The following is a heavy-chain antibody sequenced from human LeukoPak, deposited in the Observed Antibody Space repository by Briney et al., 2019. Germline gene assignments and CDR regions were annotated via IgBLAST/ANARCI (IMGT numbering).Heavy chain of an antibody. D-gene: IGHD1-26*01. J-gene: IGHJ4*02. CDR1: GFTFSTYG. CDR3: ARDPYGVGVFDY. V-gene: IGHV3-53*05. Sequence: GRSLRLSCAASGFTFSTYGMHWVRQAPGKGLEWVAVIYSGGATYYADSVKGRFTMSRDNPKNTLYLQMNSLRAEDTAVYHCARDPYGVGVFDYWGQGALVTVSS. CDR2: IYSGGAT.